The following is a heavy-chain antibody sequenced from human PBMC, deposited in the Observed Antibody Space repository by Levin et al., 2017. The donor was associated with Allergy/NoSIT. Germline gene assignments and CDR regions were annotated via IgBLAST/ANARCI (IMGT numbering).Heavy chain of an antibody. Sequence: GESLKISCVASGFPFSAFVMHWVRRAPGKGLEWVAIISADGSAHYYADSVKGRFTISRDNSKNTLYLQMNSLRPEDAAVYYCAKDSGGNVFDYWGQGTLVTVSS. J-gene: IGHJ4*02. CDR1: GFPFSAFV. CDR2: ISADGSAH. D-gene: IGHD2-15*01. CDR3: AKDSGGNVFDY. V-gene: IGHV3-30*18.